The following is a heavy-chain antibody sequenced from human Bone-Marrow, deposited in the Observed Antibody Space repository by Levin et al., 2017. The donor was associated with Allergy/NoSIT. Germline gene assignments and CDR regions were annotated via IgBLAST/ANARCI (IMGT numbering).Heavy chain of an antibody. CDR2: IIPIFGTA. J-gene: IGHJ4*02. CDR3: ARANSGYGCGRFDY. CDR1: GGTFSSYA. Sequence: SVKVSCKASGGTFSSYAISWVRQAPGQGLEWMGGIIPIFGTANYAQKVQDGVTITADESTSTAYMELTSLKSEDTAMYFCARANSGYGCGRFDYWGQGTLVTVSS. D-gene: IGHD5-18*01. V-gene: IGHV1-69*13.